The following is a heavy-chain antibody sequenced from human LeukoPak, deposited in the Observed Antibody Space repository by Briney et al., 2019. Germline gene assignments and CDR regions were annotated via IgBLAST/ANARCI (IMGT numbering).Heavy chain of an antibody. V-gene: IGHV4-61*03. D-gene: IGHD2-21*02. CDR3: ARDFPMTSSYYYYGMDV. Sequence: SETLSLTCTVSGYSISSGYYWSWIRQPPGKGLEWIGYIYYSGSTNYNPSLKSRVTISVDTSKNHFSLNLNSVTSADTAVYYCARDFPMTSSYYYYGMDVWGQGTTVTVSS. J-gene: IGHJ6*02. CDR1: GYSISSGYY. CDR2: IYYSGST.